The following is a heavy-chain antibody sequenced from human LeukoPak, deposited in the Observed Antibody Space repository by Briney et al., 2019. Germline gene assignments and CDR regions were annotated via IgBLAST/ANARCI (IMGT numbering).Heavy chain of an antibody. D-gene: IGHD2-2*02. J-gene: IGHJ4*02. CDR2: ISAYNGNT. Sequence: ASVKVSCKASGYTFTSYGISWVRQAPGQGLEWMGWISAYNGNTNYAQKLQGRLTMTTDTSTSTAYMELRSLRSDDTAVYYCARALKYQLLYVLGYWGQGTLVTVSS. CDR3: ARALKYQLLYVLGY. CDR1: GYTFTSYG. V-gene: IGHV1-18*01.